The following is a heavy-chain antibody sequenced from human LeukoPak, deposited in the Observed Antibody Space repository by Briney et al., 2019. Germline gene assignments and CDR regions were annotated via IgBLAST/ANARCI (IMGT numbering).Heavy chain of an antibody. CDR1: GFTLSTYA. V-gene: IGHV3-23*01. Sequence: GGSLRLSCAASGFTLSTYAMSWVRQTPGKGLEWVAATSSSDAGTYHADSVRGRFTISRDNSKNTLYLQMNSLRAEDTAVYYCAKASRFGYSYGPREYFYYMDVWGKGTTVTISS. J-gene: IGHJ6*03. CDR3: AKASRFGYSYGPREYFYYMDV. CDR2: TSSSDAGT. D-gene: IGHD5-18*01.